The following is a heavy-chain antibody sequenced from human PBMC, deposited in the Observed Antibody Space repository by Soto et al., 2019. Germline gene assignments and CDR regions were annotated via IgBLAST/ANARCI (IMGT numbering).Heavy chain of an antibody. J-gene: IGHJ4*02. CDR3: ARDVPPQLGTVAFFDY. D-gene: IGHD2-2*01. CDR1: GFTFSDYY. Sequence: QVQLVESGGGLVKPGGSLRLSCAASGFTFSDYYMSWIRQAPGKGLERVSYISSSSSYTNYADSVKGRFTISRDNAKNSLYLQMNSLRAEDTAVYYCARDVPPQLGTVAFFDYWGQGTLVTVSS. CDR2: ISSSSSYT. V-gene: IGHV3-11*06.